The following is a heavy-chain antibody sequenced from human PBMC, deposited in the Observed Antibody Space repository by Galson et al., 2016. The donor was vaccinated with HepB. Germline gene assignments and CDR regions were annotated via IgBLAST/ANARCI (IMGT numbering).Heavy chain of an antibody. V-gene: IGHV3-7*01. J-gene: IGHJ5*01. CDR1: GLSLSDYW. CDR2: INQDGSQT. CDR3: AIGHFDS. Sequence: SLRLSCAASGLSLSDYWMIWVRQAPGKGLEWVANINQDGSQTNYGDSVKGRFTISRDNAKNSLYMKMNSLRAEDTGVYSCAIGHFDSWGQGTLVTVSS.